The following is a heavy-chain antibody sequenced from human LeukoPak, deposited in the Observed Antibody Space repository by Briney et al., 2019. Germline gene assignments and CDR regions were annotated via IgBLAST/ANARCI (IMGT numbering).Heavy chain of an antibody. D-gene: IGHD6-19*01. CDR1: GFTFSSYP. J-gene: IGHJ4*02. Sequence: GGSLRLSCAAFGFTFSSYPMHWVRQAPGKGLEYVSGISSNGGSTHYANSVKGRFTISRDNSKNTLHLQMGSLRAEDMAVYYCARFPGSGGSYYFDYWGQGTVVTVSS. V-gene: IGHV3-64*01. CDR2: ISSNGGST. CDR3: ARFPGSGGSYYFDY.